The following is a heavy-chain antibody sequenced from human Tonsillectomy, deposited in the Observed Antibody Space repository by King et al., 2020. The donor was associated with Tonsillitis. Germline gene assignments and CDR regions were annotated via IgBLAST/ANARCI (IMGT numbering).Heavy chain of an antibody. V-gene: IGHV3-30*03. D-gene: IGHD2-2*01. J-gene: IGHJ6*02. CDR1: GFTFSSYG. CDR3: AIDLGQDVGVPYGMDV. CDR2: ISYDGSNK. Sequence: HVQLVESGGGVVQPGRSLRLSCAASGFTFSSYGMHWVRQAPGKGLEWVAVISYDGSNKYYADSVKGRFTISRDNSKNTLYLQMNSLRAEHTAVYYCAIDLGQDVGVPYGMDVWGQGTTVTVSS.